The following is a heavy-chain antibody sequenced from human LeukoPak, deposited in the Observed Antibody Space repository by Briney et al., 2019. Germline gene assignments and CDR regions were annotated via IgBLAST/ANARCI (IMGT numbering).Heavy chain of an antibody. V-gene: IGHV3-15*07. J-gene: IGHJ4*02. Sequence: GGSLRLSCAASGFTFSNAWMNWVRQAPGKGLEWVGRIKSKTDGGTTDYAAPVKGRFTISRDDSKNTLYLQMNSLKTVDTAVYYCSRLRGGSYYGYWGQGTLVTVSS. CDR2: IKSKTDGGTT. D-gene: IGHD3-16*01. CDR3: SRLRGGSYYGY. CDR1: GFTFSNAW.